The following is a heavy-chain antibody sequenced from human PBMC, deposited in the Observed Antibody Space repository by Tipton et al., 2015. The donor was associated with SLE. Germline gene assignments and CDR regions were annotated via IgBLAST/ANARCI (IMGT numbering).Heavy chain of an antibody. Sequence: TLSLTCTVSGGSISGHYWNWIRQPPGMGLEWIGYIFFTGSTNYNPSLRRRVTMSVDTSKNQFSLKLNSVTAADTAVYYCARQWPGDVSAFDFWGQGTVVSVSS. D-gene: IGHD4-17*01. J-gene: IGHJ3*01. CDR2: IFFTGST. V-gene: IGHV4-59*08. CDR1: GGSISGHY. CDR3: ARQWPGDVSAFDF.